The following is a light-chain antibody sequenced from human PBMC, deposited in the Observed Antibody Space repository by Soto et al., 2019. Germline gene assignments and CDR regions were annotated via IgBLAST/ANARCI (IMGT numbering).Light chain of an antibody. CDR2: DVS. Sequence: DIQMTQSPSTLSASVGDRVTLTCRASQSISSWLAWYQQKPGKAPNLLIYDVSSLESGVPSRFSGSGSGTEFILTISSLQPDDFATYYCQQYDSYSWTFGQGTKVDIK. CDR1: QSISSW. V-gene: IGKV1-5*01. CDR3: QQYDSYSWT. J-gene: IGKJ1*01.